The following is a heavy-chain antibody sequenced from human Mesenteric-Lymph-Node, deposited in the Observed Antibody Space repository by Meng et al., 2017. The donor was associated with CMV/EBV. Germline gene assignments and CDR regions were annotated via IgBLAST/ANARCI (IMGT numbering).Heavy chain of an antibody. V-gene: IGHV3-13*01. Sequence: GESLKISCAASGFTFSSYDMHWVRQGTGKGLEWVSAIGTAGDTYYPGSVKGRFTISRENAKNTLYLQMNSLRAEDTAVYYCARTYYDFWSGYFAGYYYFDYWGQGTLVTVSS. CDR3: ARTYYDFWSGYFAGYYYFDY. J-gene: IGHJ4*02. D-gene: IGHD3-3*01. CDR1: GFTFSSYD. CDR2: IGTAGDT.